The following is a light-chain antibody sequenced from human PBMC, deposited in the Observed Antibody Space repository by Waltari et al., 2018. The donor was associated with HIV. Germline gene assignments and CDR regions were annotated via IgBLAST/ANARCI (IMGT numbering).Light chain of an antibody. CDR2: GNS. Sequence: QSVLTQPPSVSGAPGQRVPISCTGNSSNIGAGYDVHWYQQLPGTAPKLLIYGNSNRPSRVPDRFSGSKSGTSASLAITGLQAEDEADYYCQSYDSSLSVVFGGGTKVTVL. J-gene: IGLJ2*01. CDR3: QSYDSSLSVV. V-gene: IGLV1-40*01. CDR1: SSNIGAGYD.